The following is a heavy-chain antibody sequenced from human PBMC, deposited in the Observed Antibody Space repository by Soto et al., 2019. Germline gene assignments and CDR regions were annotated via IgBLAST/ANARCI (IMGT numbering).Heavy chain of an antibody. D-gene: IGHD3-10*01. CDR1: GFTFSSYG. CDR3: AKLGYYYGSGSYPFDY. CDR2: ISYDGSNK. Sequence: GGSLRLSCAASGFTFSSYGMHWVRQAPGKGLEWVAVISYDGSNKYYADSVKGRFTISRDNSKNTLYLQMNSLRAEDTAVYYCAKLGYYYGSGSYPFDYWGQGTLVTVSS. V-gene: IGHV3-30*18. J-gene: IGHJ4*02.